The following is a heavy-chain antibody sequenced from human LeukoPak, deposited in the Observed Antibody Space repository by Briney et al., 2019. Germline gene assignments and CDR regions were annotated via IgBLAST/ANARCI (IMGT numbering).Heavy chain of an antibody. Sequence: ASVRVSCKASGYTFTSYAMHWVRQAPGQRLEWMGWINAGNGNTKYSQKFQGRVTITRDTSASTAYMELSSLRSEDTAVYYCARPGVTYRYFDLWGRGTLVTVSS. CDR1: GYTFTSYA. CDR3: ARPGVTYRYFDL. V-gene: IGHV1-3*01. D-gene: IGHD2-21*02. J-gene: IGHJ2*01. CDR2: INAGNGNT.